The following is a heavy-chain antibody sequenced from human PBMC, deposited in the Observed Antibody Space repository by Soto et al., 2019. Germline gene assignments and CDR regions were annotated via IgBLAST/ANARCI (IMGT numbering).Heavy chain of an antibody. V-gene: IGHV3-30*18. CDR3: AKDLFDYSNYYYGMDV. CDR1: GFTFSSYG. CDR2: ISYDGSNK. D-gene: IGHD4-4*01. J-gene: IGHJ6*02. Sequence: QVQVVESGGGVVQPGRSLRLSSAASGFTFSSYGMHWVRQAPGKGLDWVAVISYDGSNKYYADSVKGRFTISRDNSKNTLSLQMNSLRAEDTAVYYCAKDLFDYSNYYYGMDVWGQGTTVTVSS.